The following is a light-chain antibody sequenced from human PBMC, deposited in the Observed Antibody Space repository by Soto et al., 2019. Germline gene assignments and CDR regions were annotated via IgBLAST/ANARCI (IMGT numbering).Light chain of an antibody. CDR2: DVS. J-gene: IGLJ1*01. CDR1: SSDVGSYNY. Sequence: QSVLTQPASVSGSPGQSITISCTGTSSDVGSYNYVSWYQQHPGKAPKLMIYDVSNRPSGVSNRFSGSKSGNTASLTISGLQAEDEADYYCKSYTGSSTPYVSGTGTKVTVL. CDR3: KSYTGSSTPYV. V-gene: IGLV2-14*03.